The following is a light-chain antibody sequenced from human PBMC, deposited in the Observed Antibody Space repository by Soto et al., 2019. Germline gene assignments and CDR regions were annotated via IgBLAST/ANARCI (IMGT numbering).Light chain of an antibody. CDR3: GTWDSSLSAAV. Sequence: QSVLTQPPSVSGAPGQRVTISCTGTSSNIGAGYDVHWYQQVPGTSPKLLIFVNSNRPSGVPDRFSGSKSGTSASLAITGLQAEDEADYYCGTWDSSLSAAVFGGGTQLTVL. V-gene: IGLV1-40*01. CDR1: SSNIGAGYD. CDR2: VNS. J-gene: IGLJ7*01.